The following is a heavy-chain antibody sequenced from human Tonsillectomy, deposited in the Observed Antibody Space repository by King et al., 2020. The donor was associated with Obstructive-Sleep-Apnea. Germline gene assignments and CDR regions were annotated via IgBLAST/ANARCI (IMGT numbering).Heavy chain of an antibody. J-gene: IGHJ4*02. CDR1: GFTFSSYD. V-gene: IGHV3-30*02. CDR3: AKDLFYASLSPPSYFDY. D-gene: IGHD2/OR15-2a*01. CDR2: IRYDGSKK. Sequence: VQLVESGGGVVQPGGSLRLSCAASGFTFSSYDMHWVRQAPGKGLEWVSFIRYDGSKKYYADSVKGRFTISRDNSKNTLYLQMNGLRAEDTAVYYCAKDLFYASLSPPSYFDYWGQGTLVTVSS.